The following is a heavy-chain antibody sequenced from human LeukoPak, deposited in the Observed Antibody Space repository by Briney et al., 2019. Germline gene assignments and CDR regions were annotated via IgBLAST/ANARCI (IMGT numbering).Heavy chain of an antibody. V-gene: IGHV4-61*02. D-gene: IGHD2-8*01. CDR3: ARGGLYCTNSVCYTWFDP. CDR2: IYTSGST. Sequence: SETLSLTCTVSGGSISSGSYYWSWIRQPAGKGLEWIGRIYTSGSTNYNPSLKSRVTISVDTSKNQFSLKLSSVTAADTAVYYCARGGLYCTNSVCYTWFDPWGQGTLVTVSS. CDR1: GGSISSGSYY. J-gene: IGHJ5*02.